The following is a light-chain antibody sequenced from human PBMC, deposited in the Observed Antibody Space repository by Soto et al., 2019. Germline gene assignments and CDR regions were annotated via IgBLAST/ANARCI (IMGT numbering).Light chain of an antibody. CDR1: QSISSW. CDR2: DAS. Sequence: DIQITQSPSTLSASVGDRVIITCRASQSISSWLAWYQQKPGKAPKLLIYDASSLESGVPSRFSGSGSGTEFTLTISSLQPDDFATYYCQQYNSYPGTFGQGTKVDI. J-gene: IGKJ1*01. V-gene: IGKV1-5*01. CDR3: QQYNSYPGT.